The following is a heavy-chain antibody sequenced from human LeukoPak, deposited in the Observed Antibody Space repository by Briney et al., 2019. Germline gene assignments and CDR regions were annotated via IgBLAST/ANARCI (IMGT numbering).Heavy chain of an antibody. Sequence: GGSLRLSCAASGFTFSSYGMHWVRQAPGKGLEWVAVISYDGSNKYYADSVKGRFTISRDNSKNTLYLQMNSLRAEDTAVYYCAKDKDSSGWYYFDYWGQGTLVTVS. D-gene: IGHD6-19*01. V-gene: IGHV3-30*18. CDR3: AKDKDSSGWYYFDY. CDR2: ISYDGSNK. J-gene: IGHJ4*02. CDR1: GFTFSSYG.